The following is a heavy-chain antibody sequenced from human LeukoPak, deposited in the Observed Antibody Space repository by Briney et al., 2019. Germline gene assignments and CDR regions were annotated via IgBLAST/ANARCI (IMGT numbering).Heavy chain of an antibody. V-gene: IGHV5-51*01. D-gene: IGHD2-2*03. CDR2: VYVGEADI. Sequence: GESLKISCKGSGYSFTSYWIGWVRQMPGKGLEWMGSVYVGEADIRYSPSFQGHIIISADKSLNTAYLQWRSLKASDTAMYYCVRSLYWFGYCSSSISCPQFDSWGQGTLVTVSS. CDR3: VRSLYWFGYCSSSISCPQFDS. CDR1: GYSFTSYW. J-gene: IGHJ4*02.